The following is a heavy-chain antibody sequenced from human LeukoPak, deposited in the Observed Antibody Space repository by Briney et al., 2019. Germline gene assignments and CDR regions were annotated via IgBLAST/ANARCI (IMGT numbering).Heavy chain of an antibody. CDR2: IIPSFGTA. J-gene: IGHJ4*02. D-gene: IGHD1-26*01. CDR3: AKHGIRELHFDY. V-gene: IGHV1-69*01. Sequence: VASVKVSCKASGGTFSSYAISWVRQAPGQGLEWMGGIIPSFGTANYAQKFQGRVTITADESTSTAYMELSSLRSEDTAVYYCAKHGIRELHFDYWGQGTLVTVSS. CDR1: GGTFSSYA.